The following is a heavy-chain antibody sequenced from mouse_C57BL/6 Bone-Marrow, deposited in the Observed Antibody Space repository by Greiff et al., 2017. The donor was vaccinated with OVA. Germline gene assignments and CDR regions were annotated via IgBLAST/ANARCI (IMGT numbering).Heavy chain of an antibody. J-gene: IGHJ4*01. V-gene: IGHV5-17*01. CDR2: ISSGSSTI. CDR3: AKVDPYYAMDY. CDR1: GFTFSDYG. D-gene: IGHD1-1*02. Sequence: EVMLVESGGGLVKPGGSLKLSCAASGFTFSDYGMHWVRQAPEKGLEWVAYISSGSSTIYYADTVKGRFTISRDNAKNTLFLQMTSLRSEDTAMYYCAKVDPYYAMDYWGQGTSVTVSS.